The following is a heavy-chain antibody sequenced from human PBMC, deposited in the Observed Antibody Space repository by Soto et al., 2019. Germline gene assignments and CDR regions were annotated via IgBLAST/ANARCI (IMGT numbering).Heavy chain of an antibody. V-gene: IGHV4-59*01. CDR2: IYYSGST. Sequence: SSETLSLTCTVSGGSISSYYWSWIRQPPGKGLEWIGYIYYSGSTNYNPSLKSRVTISVDTSKNQFSLKLSSVTAADTAVYYCARGDPLLWFGEKVYYGMDVWGQGTTVTVSS. D-gene: IGHD3-10*01. J-gene: IGHJ6*02. CDR3: ARGDPLLWFGEKVYYGMDV. CDR1: GGSISSYY.